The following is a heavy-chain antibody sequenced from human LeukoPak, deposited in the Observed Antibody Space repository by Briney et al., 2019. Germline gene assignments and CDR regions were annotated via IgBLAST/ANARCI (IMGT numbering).Heavy chain of an antibody. J-gene: IGHJ4*02. D-gene: IGHD5-24*01. V-gene: IGHV3-7*01. CDR1: GFTFSTFW. Sequence: PGGSPRLSCAGSGFTFSTFWMTWVRRAPGKGLEWVANIKQDGSAKYYVASVQGRFTISRDNAKNSLSLQMNSLRVEDTAVYYCVRVNNRNYDYWGQGTLVTVSS. CDR3: VRVNNRNYDY. CDR2: IKQDGSAK.